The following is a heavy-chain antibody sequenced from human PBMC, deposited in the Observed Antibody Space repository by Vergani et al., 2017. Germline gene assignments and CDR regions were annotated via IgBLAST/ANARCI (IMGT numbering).Heavy chain of an antibody. CDR3: ARFRFLEWWQKRYYYYGMDV. V-gene: IGHV4-61*02. D-gene: IGHD3-3*01. CDR2: IYTSGST. J-gene: IGHJ6*02. Sequence: QVQLQESGPGLVKPSQTLSLTCTVSGGSISSGSYYWSWIRQPAGKGLEWIGRIYTSGSTNYNPSLKSRVTISVDTSKNQFSLKLSSVTAADTAVYYCARFRFLEWWQKRYYYYGMDVWGQGTTVTVSS. CDR1: GGSISSGSYY.